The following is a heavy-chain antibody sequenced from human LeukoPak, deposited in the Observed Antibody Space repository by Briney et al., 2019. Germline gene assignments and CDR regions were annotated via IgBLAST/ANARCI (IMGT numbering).Heavy chain of an antibody. CDR1: GFTFSSYA. J-gene: IGHJ4*02. CDR3: AKDTGSGYDYFSYYFDY. CDR2: INGSGGRI. D-gene: IGHD5-12*01. Sequence: GGSLRLSCAASGFTFSSYAMSWVRQAPGKGLEWVSAINGSGGRIYYADSVKGRFTISRDNSKSTLYLQINSLRAEDTAVYYCAKDTGSGYDYFSYYFDYWGQGTLVTVSS. V-gene: IGHV3-23*01.